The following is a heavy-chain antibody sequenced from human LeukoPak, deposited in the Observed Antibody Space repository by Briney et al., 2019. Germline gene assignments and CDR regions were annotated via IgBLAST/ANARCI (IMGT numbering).Heavy chain of an antibody. CDR1: GRSISSYY. Sequence: SETLSLICTVSGRSISSYYWSWMRQPARKGLEWIGRIYTSRSTNYNPSLKSRVTMPVDTSKNQFSLKMSSVTGADTAVYYCAGLRGAIAAALGRAFDIWGQGTMVTVSS. CDR3: AGLRGAIAAALGRAFDI. D-gene: IGHD6-13*01. V-gene: IGHV4-4*07. CDR2: IYTSRST. J-gene: IGHJ3*02.